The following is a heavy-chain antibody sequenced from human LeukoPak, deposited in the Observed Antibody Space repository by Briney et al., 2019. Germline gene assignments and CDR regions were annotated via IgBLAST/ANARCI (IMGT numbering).Heavy chain of an antibody. J-gene: IGHJ4*02. CDR2: ISGSGDHT. CDR1: GFTFSTYA. V-gene: IGHV3-23*01. CDR3: ARNKPTSALGQPRDY. Sequence: GGSLRLSCATSGFTFSTYAMSWVRQAPGKGLEWVSGISGSGDHTYYADSVKGRFTISRDNSKNTLFLQMNSLRADDTAVYYCARNKPTSALGQPRDYWGQGTLVTVSS. D-gene: IGHD2/OR15-2a*01.